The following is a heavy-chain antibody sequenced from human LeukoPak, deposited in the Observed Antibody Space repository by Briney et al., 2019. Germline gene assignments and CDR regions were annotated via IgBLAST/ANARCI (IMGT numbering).Heavy chain of an antibody. V-gene: IGHV3-23*01. Sequence: GGSLRLSCAASGLTFSSYAMSWVRQAPGKGLEWVSAISGGGGTTYYADSVKGRFTVSRDNSKNTLYLQMSSLRAEDTAVYYCAKASSGWYPFEYWGQGTLVTVSS. J-gene: IGHJ4*02. CDR1: GLTFSSYA. CDR3: AKASSGWYPFEY. CDR2: ISGGGGTT. D-gene: IGHD6-19*01.